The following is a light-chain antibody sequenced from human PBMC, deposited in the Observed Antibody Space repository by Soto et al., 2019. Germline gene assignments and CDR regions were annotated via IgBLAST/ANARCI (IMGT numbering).Light chain of an antibody. V-gene: IGKV4-1*01. CDR2: WAS. CDR1: QSLLYSFNNKDY. CDR3: HQHHSPPFT. J-gene: IGKJ4*01. Sequence: DIVMTQSPDSLAVSLGERATINCKSSQSLLYSFNNKDYLAWYQQKAGQPPKLLISWASTRESGVPDRFSGAGSGTDFTLTISSLQAEDVAVYFCHQHHSPPFTFGGGTKVEIK.